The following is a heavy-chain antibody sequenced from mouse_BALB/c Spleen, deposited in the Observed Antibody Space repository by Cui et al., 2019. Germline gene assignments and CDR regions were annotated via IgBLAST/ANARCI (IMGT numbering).Heavy chain of an antibody. CDR2: IDPNSGGT. Sequence: VPLHQPGARHVKPGASVRLTCKASGYTFTSYWMHWVKQRPGRGLEWIGRIDPNSGGTKYNEKFKGKATLTVDKPSSTAYMQLSSLTSEDSAVYNCARYDYDGSSYFDYWGQGT. CDR1: GYTFTSYW. D-gene: IGHD1-1*01. V-gene: IGHV1-72*01. CDR3: ARYDYDGSSYFDY. J-gene: IGHJ2*01.